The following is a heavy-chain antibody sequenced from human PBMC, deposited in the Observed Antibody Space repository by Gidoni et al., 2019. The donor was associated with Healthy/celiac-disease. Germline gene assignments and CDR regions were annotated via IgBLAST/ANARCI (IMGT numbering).Heavy chain of an antibody. V-gene: IGHV3-23*01. CDR3: AKGYSGTARGDY. Sequence: EVQMLESGGGWVQPGGSLSLSCAASGLTFSSYAMSWVRLAPGKGLEWVSAISGSGGSTYYADSVKGRFTISRDNSKNTLYLQMNSLSAEDTAVYYCAKGYSGTARGDYWGQGTLVTVSS. CDR1: GLTFSSYA. CDR2: ISGSGGST. D-gene: IGHD6-13*01. J-gene: IGHJ4*02.